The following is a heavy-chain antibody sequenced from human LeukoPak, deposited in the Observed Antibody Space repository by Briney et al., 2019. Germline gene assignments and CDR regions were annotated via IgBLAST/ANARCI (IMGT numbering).Heavy chain of an antibody. CDR1: GFTFSSYA. Sequence: GGSLRLSCAASGFTFSSYAMSWVRQAPGKGLEWVSDISGTGGSIDYADSVKGRFTSSRDNSKNTLYLQMNSLGAEDTAVYYCAKDLDILAGPRVDPWGQGTLVTVSS. J-gene: IGHJ5*02. CDR3: AKDLDILAGPRVDP. CDR2: ISGTGGSI. V-gene: IGHV3-23*01. D-gene: IGHD3-9*01.